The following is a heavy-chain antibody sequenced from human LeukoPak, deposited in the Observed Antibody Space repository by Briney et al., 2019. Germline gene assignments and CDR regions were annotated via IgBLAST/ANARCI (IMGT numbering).Heavy chain of an antibody. Sequence: PSETLSLSCAVYGGSFSGYYWSWIRQPPGKGLEWIGEINHSGSTNYNPSLKSRVTISVDTSKNQFSLKLSSVTAADTAVYYCARWSSIAARPRNAFDIWGQGTMVTVSS. D-gene: IGHD6-6*01. J-gene: IGHJ3*02. V-gene: IGHV4-34*01. CDR1: GGSFSGYY. CDR3: ARWSSIAARPRNAFDI. CDR2: INHSGST.